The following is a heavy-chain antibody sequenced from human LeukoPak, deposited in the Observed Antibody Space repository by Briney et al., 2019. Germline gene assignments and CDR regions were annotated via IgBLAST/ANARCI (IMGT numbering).Heavy chain of an antibody. Sequence: SETLSLTCTVSGSSISGYYWSWIRQAPGEGLEWIGYIYDRNTNCNPSLKSRVTISIDTSTSSFSLKLTSVTAADTAVYYCARGNWSYGYWGQGTLVTVSS. CDR2: IYDRNT. D-gene: IGHD1-7*01. J-gene: IGHJ4*02. CDR3: ARGNWSYGY. CDR1: GSSISGYY. V-gene: IGHV4-59*01.